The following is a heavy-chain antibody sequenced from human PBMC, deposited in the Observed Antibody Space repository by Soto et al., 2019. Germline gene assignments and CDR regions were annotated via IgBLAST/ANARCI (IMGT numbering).Heavy chain of an antibody. V-gene: IGHV1-69*01. D-gene: IGHD1-26*01. CDR1: GDTFSTYG. Sequence: QVQLVQSGAEVKKPGSSVKVSCKASGDTFSTYGFSWVRQAPGQGLEWMGGIIPIFGAANYAQKFQGRVSITADESMSTAYMELSSLRSEDTAVYYCAREGQVGALHWFDPWGQGTLVTVSS. J-gene: IGHJ5*02. CDR3: AREGQVGALHWFDP. CDR2: IIPIFGAA.